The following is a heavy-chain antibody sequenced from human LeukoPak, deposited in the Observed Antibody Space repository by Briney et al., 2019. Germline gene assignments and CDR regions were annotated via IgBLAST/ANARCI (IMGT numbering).Heavy chain of an antibody. J-gene: IGHJ4*02. Sequence: KAGGSLRLSCAASGFTFSSYSMNWVRQAPGKGLEWVSSISSSSSYIYYADSVKGRFTISRDNAKNSLYLQMNSLRAEDTAVYYCARSPEYYDYVWGSYRYEGIGYWGQGTLVTVSS. D-gene: IGHD3-16*02. CDR2: ISSSSSYI. V-gene: IGHV3-21*01. CDR3: ARSPEYYDYVWGSYRYEGIGY. CDR1: GFTFSSYS.